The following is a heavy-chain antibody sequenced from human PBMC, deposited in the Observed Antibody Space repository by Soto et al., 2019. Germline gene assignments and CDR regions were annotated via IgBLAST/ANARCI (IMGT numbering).Heavy chain of an antibody. D-gene: IGHD2-2*03. CDR2: MSYSGST. J-gene: IGHJ4*02. CDR3: ARLIGDCSSTSCYELMYYFDY. V-gene: IGHV4-39*01. CDR1: GGSIRSSSYY. Sequence: TSETLSLTCTVSGGSIRSSSYYWGWIRQPPGKGLEWIGSMSYSGSTYYNPSLKSRVTISVDTSKNQFSLKLSSVTAADTAVYYCARLIGDCSSTSCYELMYYFDYWGQGTLVTVSS.